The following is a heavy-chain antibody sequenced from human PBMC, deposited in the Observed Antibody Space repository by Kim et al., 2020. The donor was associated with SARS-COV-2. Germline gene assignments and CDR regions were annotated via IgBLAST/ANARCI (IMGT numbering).Heavy chain of an antibody. J-gene: IGHJ5*02. CDR2: IYPGDSDT. CDR1: GYSFTSYW. D-gene: IGHD3-10*01. V-gene: IGHV5-51*01. Sequence: GESLKISCKGSGYSFTSYWIGWVRQMPGKGLEWMGIIYPGDSDTRYSPSFQGQVTISADKSISTAYLQWSSLKASDTAMYYCARLVLDYYGSGSSSTVSYNWFDPWGQGTLVTVSS. CDR3: ARLVLDYYGSGSSSTVSYNWFDP.